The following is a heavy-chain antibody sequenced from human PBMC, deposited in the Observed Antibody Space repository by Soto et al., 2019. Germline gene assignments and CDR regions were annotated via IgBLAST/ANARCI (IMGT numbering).Heavy chain of an antibody. J-gene: IGHJ4*02. CDR2: ISGSGGST. V-gene: IGHV3-23*01. Sequence: LRLSCAASEFTFSTHAMPWVRQAPGKGLEWVASISGSGGSTYYADSVKGRFTISRDNSKNTLYLQMNSLRAEDAAVYSCAKAGYCVSTSCYFPFDYWGQGTLVTVSS. CDR1: EFTFSTHA. D-gene: IGHD2-2*01. CDR3: AKAGYCVSTSCYFPFDY.